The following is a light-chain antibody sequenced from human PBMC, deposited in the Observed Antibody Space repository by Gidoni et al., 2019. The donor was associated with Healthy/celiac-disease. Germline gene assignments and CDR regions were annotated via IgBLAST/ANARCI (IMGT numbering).Light chain of an antibody. CDR1: QSVSISY. V-gene: IGKV3-20*01. CDR2: GAS. Sequence: EIVLTQSPGTLSLSPGERASQSVSISYLAWYQQKPGQAARLLIYGASSRATCIPDRLSGSGSGTDFTLTISRLEPEDFAVYDCQQYGSSPPGPRTFGGGTKVEIK. CDR3: QQYGSSPPGPRT. J-gene: IGKJ4*01.